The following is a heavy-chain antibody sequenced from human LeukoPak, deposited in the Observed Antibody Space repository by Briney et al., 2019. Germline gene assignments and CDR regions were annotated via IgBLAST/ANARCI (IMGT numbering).Heavy chain of an antibody. J-gene: IGHJ4*02. D-gene: IGHD2-15*01. CDR2: VSADGTT. Sequence: SETLSLTCSVSGDSVTSSYWKWLRQPPGKGLEWIGYVSADGTTNYSPSLRSRLIMSVDTAKNDLSLILMSVTAADTAIYYCARLDCVLEGCYNHWGRGTLVTVAS. CDR1: GDSVTSSY. CDR3: ARLDCVLEGCYNH. V-gene: IGHV4-59*08.